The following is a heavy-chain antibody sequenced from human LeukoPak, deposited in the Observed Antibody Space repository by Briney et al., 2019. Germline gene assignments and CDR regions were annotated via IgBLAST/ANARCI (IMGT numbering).Heavy chain of an antibody. CDR3: ARGRYDSRIFDY. J-gene: IGHJ4*02. D-gene: IGHD3-22*01. CDR2: ISSSSSYI. Sequence: GGSLRLSCSTSGFTFGGYSMNWVRQAPGKGLEWVSFISSSSSYIYYADSVKGRFTISRDNAKKSLYLQMNSLRAEDTAVYYCARGRYDSRIFDYWGQGTLVTVSS. CDR1: GFTFGGYS. V-gene: IGHV3-21*01.